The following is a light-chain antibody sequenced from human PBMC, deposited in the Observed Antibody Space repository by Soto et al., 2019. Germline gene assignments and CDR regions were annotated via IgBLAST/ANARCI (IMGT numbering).Light chain of an antibody. CDR1: QSVASNC. J-gene: IGKJ1*01. CDR3: QQYVTSPQT. CDR2: GVS. Sequence: EIVLTQSPGTLSLSPGEGATLSCRASQSVASNCLAWYQQKPGQAPRLLIYGVSSRATGIPDRFSGSGSGTGFPPHLSRLEPEDFAVYYCQQYVTSPQTFGQGTKVEIK. V-gene: IGKV3-20*01.